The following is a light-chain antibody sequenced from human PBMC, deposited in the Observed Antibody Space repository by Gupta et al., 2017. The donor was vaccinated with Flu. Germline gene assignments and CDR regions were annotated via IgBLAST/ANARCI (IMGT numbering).Light chain of an antibody. CDR3: QQSDSIPPT. Sequence: PSSLSASVGDRVTITCRPSQSISSYLNWYQQKPGKAPKLLMYTASTLQSGVPSRFSGSGSGTDFTLTISSLQPEDFATYYCQQSDSIPPTFGQGTRLEIK. CDR2: TAS. V-gene: IGKV1-39*01. CDR1: QSISSY. J-gene: IGKJ5*01.